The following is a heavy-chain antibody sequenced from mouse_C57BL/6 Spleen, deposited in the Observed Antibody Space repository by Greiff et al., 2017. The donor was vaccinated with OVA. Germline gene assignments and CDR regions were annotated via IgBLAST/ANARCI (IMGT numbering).Heavy chain of an antibody. D-gene: IGHD1-1*01. CDR1: GFSFNTYA. J-gene: IGHJ1*03. CDR2: IRSKSNNYAT. Sequence: EVQLVESGGGLVQPKGSLKLSCAASGFSFNTYAMNWVRQAPGKGLEWVARIRSKSNNYATYYADSVKDRFTISRDDSESMLYLQMNNLKTEDTAMYYCVRSDGSSFYWYCDVWGTGTTVTVSS. CDR3: VRSDGSSFYWYCDV. V-gene: IGHV10-1*01.